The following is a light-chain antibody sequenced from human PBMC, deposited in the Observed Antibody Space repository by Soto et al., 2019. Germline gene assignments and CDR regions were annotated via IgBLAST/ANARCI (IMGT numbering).Light chain of an antibody. CDR1: LNVSNY. V-gene: IGKV1-5*01. CDR3: QQQDDSTHAT. Sequence: GTLNVSNYFAWSHHKPQKAPKRLIFDATTYQTEGPSRFRASGCGTEFTLTISGRQPDDIATYYYQQQDDSTHATFGQGTRVEIK. CDR2: DAT. J-gene: IGKJ5*01.